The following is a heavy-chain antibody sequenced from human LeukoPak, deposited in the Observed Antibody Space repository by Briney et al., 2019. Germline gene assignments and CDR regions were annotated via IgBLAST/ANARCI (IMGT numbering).Heavy chain of an antibody. D-gene: IGHD2-21*02. J-gene: IGHJ4*02. CDR2: IKGGGGDP. CDR1: GFTFSTSA. CDR3: AKGGHDFNPFYW. V-gene: IGHV3-23*01. Sequence: PGRSLRLSCAASGFTFSTSAMGWVRQAPGKGLEWVSSIKGGGGDPFYADSVKGRFTISRDNSKNTLFLQLNSLRADDSAVYYCAKGGHDFNPFYWWGQGTLVTVSS.